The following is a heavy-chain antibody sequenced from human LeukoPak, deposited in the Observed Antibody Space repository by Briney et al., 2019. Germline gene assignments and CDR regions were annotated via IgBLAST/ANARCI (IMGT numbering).Heavy chain of an antibody. J-gene: IGHJ6*03. CDR1: GYSFTSYW. CDR2: IYPGDSDT. D-gene: IGHD1-26*01. CDR3: ARLGEGLYSGSYLIYYYYYMDV. V-gene: IGHV5-51*01. Sequence: GESLKISCKGSGYSFTSYWIGWVRQMTGKGLEWMGIIYPGDSDTRYSPSFQGQVTISADKSISTAYLQWSSLKASDTAMYYCARLGEGLYSGSYLIYYYYYMDVWGKGTTVTVSS.